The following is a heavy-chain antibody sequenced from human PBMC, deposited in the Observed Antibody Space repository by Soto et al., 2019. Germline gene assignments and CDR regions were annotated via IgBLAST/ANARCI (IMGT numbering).Heavy chain of an antibody. CDR1: GGSFTSNNW. CDR3: ASRDPGTSVDY. V-gene: IGHV4-4*02. J-gene: IGHJ4*02. D-gene: IGHD1-7*01. CDR2: IYRTGST. Sequence: SETLSLTCAVSGGSFTSNNWWTWARQPPGQGLEWIGEIYRTGSTNYNPSLKSRVTISLDKSENQFSLKVTSLTAADTAVYYCASRDPGTSVDYWGQGTLVTVSS.